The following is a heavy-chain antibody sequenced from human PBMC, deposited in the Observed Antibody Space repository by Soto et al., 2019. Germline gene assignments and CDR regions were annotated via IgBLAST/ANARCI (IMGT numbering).Heavy chain of an antibody. Sequence: EVQLVESGGGLVQPGGSLRLSCAASGFTFSHYSMNWVRQAPGKGLEWVSYISSSSYTMNYADFVKGRFTISRDNAKNSLYLQMNSLRDEDTAVYYCARDVDYWGQGTLVTVSS. CDR1: GFTFSHYS. J-gene: IGHJ4*02. CDR3: ARDVDY. CDR2: ISSSSYTM. V-gene: IGHV3-48*02.